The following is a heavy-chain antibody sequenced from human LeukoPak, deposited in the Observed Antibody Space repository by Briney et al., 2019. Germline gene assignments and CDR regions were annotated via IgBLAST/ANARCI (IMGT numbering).Heavy chain of an antibody. V-gene: IGHV3-7*03. Sequence: PGGSLRLSCAASGFTFSSYWMTWVRQAPGKGLEWVANIKQDGSEKYYVDSAKGRFTISRDNAKHSLYLQMNSLRAEDTAVYYCTTRSPARYCSDGACYSSADYWGQGTLVTVSS. CDR3: TTRSPARYCSDGACYSSADY. D-gene: IGHD2-15*01. J-gene: IGHJ4*02. CDR1: GFTFSSYW. CDR2: IKQDGSEK.